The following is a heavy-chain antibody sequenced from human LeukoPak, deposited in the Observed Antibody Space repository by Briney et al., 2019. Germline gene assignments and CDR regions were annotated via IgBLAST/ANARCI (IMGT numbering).Heavy chain of an antibody. CDR3: VKDAFSSSYD. J-gene: IGHJ4*02. V-gene: IGHV3-30*02. Sequence: PGGSLRLSCSASRFSFSAYGMHWVRQAPGKGLEWVAFIHYDRSSEYYAESVRGRFTIPRDNSKYTLYLEMNSLRPDDSAVYYCVKDAFSSSYDWGQGTLVTVSS. CDR1: RFSFSAYG. D-gene: IGHD6-6*01. CDR2: IHYDRSSE.